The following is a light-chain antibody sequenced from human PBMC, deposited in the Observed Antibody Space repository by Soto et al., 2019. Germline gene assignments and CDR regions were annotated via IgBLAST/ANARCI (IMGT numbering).Light chain of an antibody. CDR3: ISYTSSSTSYV. CDR1: SSDVGGYNY. Sequence: QSALTQPASVSGSPGQSITISCTGTSSDVGGYNYVAWYQQHPDKVPRLMIYEVSNRPLGVSNRFSGSKSGSTASLTISGLQAEDEADYYCISYTSSSTSYVFGTGTKVTGL. CDR2: EVS. J-gene: IGLJ1*01. V-gene: IGLV2-14*01.